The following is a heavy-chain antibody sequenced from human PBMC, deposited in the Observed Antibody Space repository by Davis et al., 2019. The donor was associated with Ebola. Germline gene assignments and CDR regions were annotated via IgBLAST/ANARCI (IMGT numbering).Heavy chain of an antibody. D-gene: IGHD3-3*01. V-gene: IGHV3-30-3*01. Sequence: SCKASGYTFTGYYMHWVRQAPGKGLEWVAVISYDGSNKYYAASVKGRFTISRDNSKNTLYLQMNSLRAEDTAVYYCARELYDFWSGYYSYYYYGMDVWGQGTTVTVSS. CDR1: GYTFTGYY. CDR2: ISYDGSNK. CDR3: ARELYDFWSGYYSYYYYGMDV. J-gene: IGHJ6*02.